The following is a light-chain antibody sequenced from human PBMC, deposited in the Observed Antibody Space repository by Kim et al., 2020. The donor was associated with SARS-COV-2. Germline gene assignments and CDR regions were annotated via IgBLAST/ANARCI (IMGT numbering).Light chain of an antibody. CDR3: QVWDGSSVHWV. V-gene: IGLV3-21*02. J-gene: IGLJ3*02. CDR2: DDS. CDR1: KNGDIN. Sequence: AVESASISCGVDKNGDINVHWYQQMPGQAPVLVISDDSDRPSGIPERFSGSNSGNTATLTINRVEAVDEADYYCQVWDGSSVHWVFGGGTQLTVL.